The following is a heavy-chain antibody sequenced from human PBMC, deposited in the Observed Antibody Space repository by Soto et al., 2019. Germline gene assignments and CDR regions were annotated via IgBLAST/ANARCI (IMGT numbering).Heavy chain of an antibody. V-gene: IGHV1-2*04. CDR3: ARDIVGGRLDAFDI. CDR1: GYTFTSYG. CDR2: INPNSGGT. J-gene: IGHJ3*02. D-gene: IGHD1-26*01. Sequence: ASVKVSCKASGYTFTSYGISWVRQAPGQGLEWMGWINPNSGGTNYAQKFQGWVTMTRDTSISTAYMELSRLRSDDTAVYYCARDIVGGRLDAFDIWGQGTMVNGS.